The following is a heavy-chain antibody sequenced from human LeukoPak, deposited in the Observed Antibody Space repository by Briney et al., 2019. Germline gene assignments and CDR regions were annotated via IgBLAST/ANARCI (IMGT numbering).Heavy chain of an antibody. CDR3: ARGTREKTVFITVFDY. Sequence: GGSLRLSCAASGFTFSSYAMHWVRQAPGKGLEWVAVISYDGSNKYYADSVKGRFTISRDNSKNTLYLQMNSLRAEDTAVYYWARGTREKTVFITVFDYWGQGTRVTVSS. V-gene: IGHV3-30*01. D-gene: IGHD1-1*01. CDR1: GFTFSSYA. CDR2: ISYDGSNK. J-gene: IGHJ4*02.